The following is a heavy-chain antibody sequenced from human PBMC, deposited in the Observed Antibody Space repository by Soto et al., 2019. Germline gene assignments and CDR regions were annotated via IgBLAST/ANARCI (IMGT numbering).Heavy chain of an antibody. V-gene: IGHV4-4*02. CDR2: IYHSGST. D-gene: IGHD3-22*01. CDR1: GGSISSSNW. CDR3: ARDPTLARGLNDNY. J-gene: IGHJ4*02. Sequence: PSETLSLTCAVSGGSISSSNWWSWVRQPPGKGLEWIGEIYHSGSTNYNPSLKSRVTISVDKSKNQFSLKLSSVTAADTAVYYCARDPTLARGLNDNYWGQGTLVTVSS.